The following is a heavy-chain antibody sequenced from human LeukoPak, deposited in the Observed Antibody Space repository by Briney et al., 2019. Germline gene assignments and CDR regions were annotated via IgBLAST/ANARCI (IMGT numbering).Heavy chain of an antibody. CDR1: GGSISSYY. CDR2: IYYSGST. CDR3: ARVSYSSGWYNDYFDY. D-gene: IGHD6-19*01. V-gene: IGHV4-59*01. Sequence: SETLSLTCTVSGGSISSYYWSWIRQPPGKGLEWIGYIYYSGSTNYNPSLKSRVTISVDTSKNQFSLKLSSVTAADTAVYYCARVSYSSGWYNDYFDYWAREPWSPSPQ. J-gene: IGHJ4*02.